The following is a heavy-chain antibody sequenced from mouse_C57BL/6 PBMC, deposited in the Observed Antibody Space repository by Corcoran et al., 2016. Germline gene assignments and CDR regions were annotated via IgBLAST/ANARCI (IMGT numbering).Heavy chain of an antibody. CDR3: ARGPFDY. Sequence: QVQLKQSGAELVRPGASVKLSCKSSGSTFTDYYINWVKQRPGQGLEWIARIYPGSGNTYYNEKFKGKATLTAEKSSSTAYMQLSSLTSEDSAVYFCARGPFDYWGQGTTLTVSS. J-gene: IGHJ2*01. CDR1: GSTFTDYY. V-gene: IGHV1-76*01. CDR2: IYPGSGNT.